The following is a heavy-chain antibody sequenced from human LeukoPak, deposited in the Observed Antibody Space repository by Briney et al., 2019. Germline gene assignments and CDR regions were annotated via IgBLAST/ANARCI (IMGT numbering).Heavy chain of an antibody. J-gene: IGHJ4*02. CDR1: GFTFSSYE. CDR2: ISSSGSTI. CDR3: AIGYDYGDYEGLDY. D-gene: IGHD4-17*01. V-gene: IGHV3-48*03. Sequence: GESLRLSCAASGFTFSSYEMNWVRQAPGKGLEWVSYISSSGSTIYYADSVKGRFTISRDNAKNSLYLQMNSLTAEDTAVYYCAIGYDYGDYEGLDYWGQGTLVTVSS.